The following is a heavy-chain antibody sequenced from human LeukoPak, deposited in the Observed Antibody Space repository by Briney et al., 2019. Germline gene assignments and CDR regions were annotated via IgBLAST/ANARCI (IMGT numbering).Heavy chain of an antibody. D-gene: IGHD3-16*02. Sequence: GGSLRLSCAASGFTVSSNYMSWVRQAPGKGLEWVSVIYSGGSTYYADSVKGRFTISRDNAKNSLYLQMNSLRAEDTAVYYCARGSRIMNTFGGAIASPWFDTWGQGTLVTVSS. CDR2: IYSGGST. V-gene: IGHV3-66*01. CDR1: GFTVSSNY. CDR3: ARGSRIMNTFGGAIASPWFDT. J-gene: IGHJ5*02.